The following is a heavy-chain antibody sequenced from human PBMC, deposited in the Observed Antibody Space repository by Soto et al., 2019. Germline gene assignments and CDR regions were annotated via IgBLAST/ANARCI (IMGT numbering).Heavy chain of an antibody. J-gene: IGHJ5*02. Sequence: EVLLVESGGGLVQPGGSLRLSCAASGFNFNFYWMHWVRQAPGKGLVWVSRIHGDGSTTDYADSVNGRFTISRDNAKNTLFLQMDSLRVEDTAVYYCVRDSPTNLEDSDAMASWFDPWGQGTLVTVSS. CDR1: GFNFNFYW. V-gene: IGHV3-74*01. CDR2: IHGDGSTT. D-gene: IGHD2-2*01. CDR3: VRDSPTNLEDSDAMASWFDP.